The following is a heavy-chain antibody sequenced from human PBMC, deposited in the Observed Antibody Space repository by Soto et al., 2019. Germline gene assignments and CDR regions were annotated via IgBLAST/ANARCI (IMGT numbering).Heavy chain of an antibody. J-gene: IGHJ4*02. D-gene: IGHD3-22*01. CDR1: GYSFTSSW. CDR3: ARRDISGFPDY. CDR2: IYPLNSDT. V-gene: IGHV5-51*01. Sequence: ESLKISCKTSGYSFTSSWIGWVRQMPGKGLEWMGIIYPLNSDTRYSPSFQGQVTLSADTYIRTAYLKWGSLKASDTAMYYCARRDISGFPDYWGQGTLVTVSS.